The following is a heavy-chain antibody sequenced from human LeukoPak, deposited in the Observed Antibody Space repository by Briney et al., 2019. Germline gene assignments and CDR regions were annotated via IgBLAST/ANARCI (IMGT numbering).Heavy chain of an antibody. CDR1: GGTFSSYA. J-gene: IGHJ4*02. CDR2: IIPIFGTA. Sequence: SVKVSCKASGGTFSSYAISWVRQAPGQGLEWMGGIIPIFGTANYAQKFQGRVTITADESTSTAYMELSSLRSEDTAVYYCARENGVSLWFGAYTNWGQGTLVTVSS. CDR3: ARENGVSLWFGAYTN. V-gene: IGHV1-69*01. D-gene: IGHD3-10*01.